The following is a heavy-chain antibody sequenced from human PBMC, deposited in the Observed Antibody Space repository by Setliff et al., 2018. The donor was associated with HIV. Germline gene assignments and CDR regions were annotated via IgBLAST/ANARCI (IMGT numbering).Heavy chain of an antibody. CDR2: IYQNGRT. CDR1: AGSITGYF. CDR3: ARRGAYSSGWYQVGFDY. Sequence: PSETLSLTCSVSAGSITGYFWTWIRQPPGKGLEWIGNIYQNGRTNYNASLTSRVTISVDTPKKQFSLRLTSVTAADTAVYYCARRGAYSSGWYQVGFDYWGQGTLVTVSS. J-gene: IGHJ4*02. D-gene: IGHD6-19*01. V-gene: IGHV4-59*01.